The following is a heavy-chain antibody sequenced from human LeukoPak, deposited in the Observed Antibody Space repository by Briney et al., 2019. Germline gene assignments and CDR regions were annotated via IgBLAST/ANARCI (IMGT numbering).Heavy chain of an antibody. V-gene: IGHV3-9*01. D-gene: IGHD3-10*01. Sequence: GGSLRLSCAASGFRFSNYDMHWVRQAPGKGLEWVSGISWNSGSIGYADSVKGRFTISRDNAKNSLYLQMNSLRAEDTALYYCAKAGYYGSGSYGGYFDYWGQGTLVTVSS. CDR2: ISWNSGSI. CDR3: AKAGYYGSGSYGGYFDY. J-gene: IGHJ4*02. CDR1: GFRFSNYD.